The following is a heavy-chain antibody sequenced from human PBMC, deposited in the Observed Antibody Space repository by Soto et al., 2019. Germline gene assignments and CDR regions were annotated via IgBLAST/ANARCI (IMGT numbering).Heavy chain of an antibody. J-gene: IGHJ4*02. Sequence: SVKVSCKASGGTFSSYAISWVRQAPGQGLEWMGGIIPIFGTANYAQKLQGRVTMTTDTSTSTAYMELRSLRSDDTAVYYCARDYYDSSGYRGLFDYWGQGTLVTVSS. V-gene: IGHV1-69*05. CDR3: ARDYYDSSGYRGLFDY. CDR2: IIPIFGTA. CDR1: GGTFSSYA. D-gene: IGHD3-22*01.